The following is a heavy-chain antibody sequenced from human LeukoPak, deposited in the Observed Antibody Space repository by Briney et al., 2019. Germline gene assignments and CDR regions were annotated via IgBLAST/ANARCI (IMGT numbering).Heavy chain of an antibody. Sequence: AGGSLRLSCAASGFTFSSYSMNWVRQAPGKGLEWVSTISSSSSTIYYADSVKGRFTISRDNAKNSLYLQMNSLRAEDTAVYYCARDQGSSWYFDYWGQGTLVTVSS. CDR1: GFTFSSYS. J-gene: IGHJ4*02. D-gene: IGHD6-13*01. V-gene: IGHV3-48*04. CDR2: ISSSSSTI. CDR3: ARDQGSSWYFDY.